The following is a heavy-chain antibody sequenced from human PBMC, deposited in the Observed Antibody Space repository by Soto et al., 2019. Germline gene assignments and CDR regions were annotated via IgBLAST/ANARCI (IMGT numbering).Heavy chain of an antibody. Sequence: ASVKVSCKASGYTFSSYDINWVRPATGQGLEWMGWMNTNSGNTGYAQKFQGRVTMTRNTSISTAYMELSSLRSEDTAVYYCARGRVFWSGYHYYYMDVWGKGTTVTVSS. D-gene: IGHD3-3*01. V-gene: IGHV1-8*01. J-gene: IGHJ6*03. CDR3: ARGRVFWSGYHYYYMDV. CDR1: GYTFSSYD. CDR2: MNTNSGNT.